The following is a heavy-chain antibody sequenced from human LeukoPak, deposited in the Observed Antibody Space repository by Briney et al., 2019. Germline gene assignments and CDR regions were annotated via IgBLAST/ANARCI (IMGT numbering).Heavy chain of an antibody. CDR2: ISRSGNTI. V-gene: IGHV3-48*03. Sequence: GGSLRLSCAASGFTFSTYEMNWVRQAPGKGLELVSYISRSGNTIYYADSVKGRFTVSRDNAKNSLYLQMNSLRAEDTAVYYCARVSVGGRYFSYYFDYWGQGTLVTVSS. CDR1: GFTFSTYE. D-gene: IGHD1-26*01. CDR3: ARVSVGGRYFSYYFDY. J-gene: IGHJ4*02.